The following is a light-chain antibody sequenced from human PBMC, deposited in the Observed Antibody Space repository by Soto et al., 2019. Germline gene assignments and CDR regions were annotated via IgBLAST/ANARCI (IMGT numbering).Light chain of an antibody. V-gene: IGKV1-39*01. Sequence: DIQMTQSPSTLSASVGDRVTITCRASQTISSWVAWYQQKPGTAPQLLIYAASSLQSGVPSRFSGSTSGTDFTLTINGLQPEDFATYYCQQSFSPHIAFGQGTRL. CDR1: QTISSW. J-gene: IGKJ5*01. CDR3: QQSFSPHIA. CDR2: AAS.